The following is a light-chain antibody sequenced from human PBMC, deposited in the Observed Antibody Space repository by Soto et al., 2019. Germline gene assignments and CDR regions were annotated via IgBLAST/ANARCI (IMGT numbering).Light chain of an antibody. Sequence: QSVLTQPPSVTAAPRQKVTISCSGSSSNIENNYVSWYQQLPGTAPKLLIYDNNKRPSGIPDRFSGSKSGTSATLGITGLQTGDEADYYCGTWDSSLSAGVFGGGTKLTVL. J-gene: IGLJ3*02. CDR1: SSNIENNY. CDR3: GTWDSSLSAGV. CDR2: DNN. V-gene: IGLV1-51*01.